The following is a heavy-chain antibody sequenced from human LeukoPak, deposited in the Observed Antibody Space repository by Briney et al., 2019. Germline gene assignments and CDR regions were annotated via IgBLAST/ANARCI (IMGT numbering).Heavy chain of an antibody. CDR3: ARDDAPGGGYLDY. Sequence: GGSLRLSCAASGFTFNNYAMSWVRQAAGKGLEWVSRVSGSGDSTSNADSVKGRFTISRDNSKNTLYLQMNSLRAEDTASYYCARDDAPGGGYLDYWGQGTLVTVSS. J-gene: IGHJ4*02. D-gene: IGHD2-8*01. CDR2: VSGSGDST. CDR1: GFTFNNYA. V-gene: IGHV3-23*01.